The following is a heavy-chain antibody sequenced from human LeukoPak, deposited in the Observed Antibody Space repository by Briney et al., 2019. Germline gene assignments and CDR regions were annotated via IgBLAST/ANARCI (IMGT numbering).Heavy chain of an antibody. Sequence: ASVKVSCTTSGHTFNNYGFTWVRQAPGQGLEWMGWISVYNGKTVYAQMLQGRVTMTTDTSTNTGYMELRSLRSEDTAVYYCAALKLAAAGTKGFDYWGQGTLVTVSS. D-gene: IGHD6-13*01. CDR2: ISVYNGKT. J-gene: IGHJ4*02. V-gene: IGHV1-18*01. CDR1: GHTFNNYG. CDR3: AALKLAAAGTKGFDY.